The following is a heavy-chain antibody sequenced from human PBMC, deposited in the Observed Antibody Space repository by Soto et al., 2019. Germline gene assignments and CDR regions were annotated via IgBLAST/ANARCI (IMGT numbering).Heavy chain of an antibody. CDR1: GGTFSSYT. CDR3: ARADAGYCSVGSCYSLDDY. D-gene: IGHD2-15*01. Sequence: QVQLVQSGAEVKKPGSSVKVSCKASGGTFSSYTISWVRQAPGQGLEWMGRIIPILGIANYAQKFQGRVTITADKSTSTAYMELSSLRSEDTAVYYCARADAGYCSVGSCYSLDDYWGQGTLVTVSS. V-gene: IGHV1-69*02. CDR2: IIPILGIA. J-gene: IGHJ4*02.